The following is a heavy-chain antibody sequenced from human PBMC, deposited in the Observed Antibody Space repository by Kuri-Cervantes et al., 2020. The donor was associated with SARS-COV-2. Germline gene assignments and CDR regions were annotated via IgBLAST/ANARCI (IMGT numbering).Heavy chain of an antibody. Sequence: SETLSLTCTVSGGSISSGSYYWSWIRQPAGKGLEWIGRIYTSGSTNYNPSLKRRVTISVDTSKNQFSLKLSSVTAADTAVYYCARGRADIWGQGTMVTVSS. J-gene: IGHJ3*02. V-gene: IGHV4-61*02. CDR1: GGSISSGSYY. CDR2: IYTSGST. CDR3: ARGRADI.